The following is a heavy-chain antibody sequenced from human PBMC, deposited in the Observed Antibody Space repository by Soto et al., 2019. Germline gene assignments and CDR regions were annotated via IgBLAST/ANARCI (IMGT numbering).Heavy chain of an antibody. CDR2: IYYSGST. V-gene: IGHV4-59*01. Sequence: SETLSLTCTVSGGSISSYYWSWIRQPPGKGLEWIGYIYYSGSTNYNPSLKSRVTISVDTSKNQFSLKLSSVTAADTAVYYCARAGSNYDFWSGPYFDYWGQGTLVTVSS. J-gene: IGHJ4*02. CDR1: GGSISSYY. D-gene: IGHD3-3*01. CDR3: ARAGSNYDFWSGPYFDY.